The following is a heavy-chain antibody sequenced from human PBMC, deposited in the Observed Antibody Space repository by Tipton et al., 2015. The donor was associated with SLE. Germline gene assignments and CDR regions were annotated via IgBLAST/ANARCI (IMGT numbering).Heavy chain of an antibody. J-gene: IGHJ5*02. V-gene: IGHV4-31*03. Sequence: GLVKPSETLSLTCTVSGGSMSSGGYYWSWTRQHPGKGLEWIGNIFYTGSAYYNPSLKSRVTMSVDTSNSQFFLRFSNVTAADTAVYYCARGFAPRNWFDPWGQGILVTVSS. CDR3: ARGFAPRNWFDP. CDR1: GGSMSSGGYY. CDR2: IFYTGSA.